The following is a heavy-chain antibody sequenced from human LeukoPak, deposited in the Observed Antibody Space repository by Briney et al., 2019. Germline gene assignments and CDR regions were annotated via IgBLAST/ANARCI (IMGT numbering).Heavy chain of an antibody. Sequence: SVKVSCKASGGTFSSYAISWVRQAPGQGLEWMGGIIPIFGTANYAQKFQGRVTITAGESTSTAYMELSSLRSEDTAVYYCARAPASRDYYGSGSPAEAFDIWGQGTMVTVSS. J-gene: IGHJ3*02. CDR1: GGTFSSYA. CDR3: ARAPASRDYYGSGSPAEAFDI. D-gene: IGHD3-10*01. CDR2: IIPIFGTA. V-gene: IGHV1-69*13.